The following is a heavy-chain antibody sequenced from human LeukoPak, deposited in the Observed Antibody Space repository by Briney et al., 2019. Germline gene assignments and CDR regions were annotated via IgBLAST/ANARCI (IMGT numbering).Heavy chain of an antibody. CDR2: ISAYNGNT. V-gene: IGHV1-18*01. J-gene: IGHJ5*02. D-gene: IGHD3-16*02. CDR1: GYTFTSYG. Sequence: ASVKVSCKASGYTFTSYGISWVRQAPGQGLEWMGWISAYNGNTNYAQKLQGRVTMTTDTSTSTAYMELRSLRSDDTAVYYCARDQVSVKHDYVWGSYRFRFDPWGQGTLVTFSS. CDR3: ARDQVSVKHDYVWGSYRFRFDP.